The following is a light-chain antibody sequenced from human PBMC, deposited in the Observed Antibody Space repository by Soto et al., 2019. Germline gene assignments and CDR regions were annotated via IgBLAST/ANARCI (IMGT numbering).Light chain of an antibody. Sequence: QSALTQPASVSGSPGQSITISCTGTSSDVGGYNYVSWYQQHPGKAPKLTIYDVSNRPSGVSNRFSGSKSGNTASLTISGLQAEDEADYYCSSHTSSSTPYVFGTGTKVTVL. CDR2: DVS. CDR1: SSDVGGYNY. J-gene: IGLJ1*01. V-gene: IGLV2-14*01. CDR3: SSHTSSSTPYV.